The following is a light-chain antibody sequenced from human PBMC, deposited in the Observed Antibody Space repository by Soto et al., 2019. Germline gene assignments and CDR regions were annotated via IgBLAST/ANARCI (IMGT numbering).Light chain of an antibody. CDR1: QSVTNNY. V-gene: IGKV3-20*01. J-gene: IGKJ4*01. Sequence: EVVLTQSPGTLSLSPGERATLSCRASQSVTNNYLAWYQQKPGQAPRLLIYGASTRATGIPDRFSGSGSGTDFXLXVSRLEPEDSAVYYCQQYGGSPLVTFGGGTKVEIK. CDR2: GAS. CDR3: QQYGGSPLVT.